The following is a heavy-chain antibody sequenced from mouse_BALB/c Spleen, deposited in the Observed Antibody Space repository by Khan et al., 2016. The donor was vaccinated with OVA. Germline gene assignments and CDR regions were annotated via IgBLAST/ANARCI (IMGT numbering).Heavy chain of an antibody. Sequence: QVQLKESGAELAKPGASVKMSCKASGYTFTSFWMHWVKQRPGQGLAWIGYINPTSGYTDYNETFKDRATLSADKSSSTAYMQLSSLTSEDSAVYFGTRDRIDYGGQGTTRTGSS. V-gene: IGHV1-7*01. CDR3: TRDRIDY. CDR1: GYTFTSFW. J-gene: IGHJ2*01. CDR2: INPTSGYT.